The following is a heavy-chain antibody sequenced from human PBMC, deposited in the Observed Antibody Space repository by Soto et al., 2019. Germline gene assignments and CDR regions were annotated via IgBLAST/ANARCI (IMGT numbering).Heavy chain of an antibody. CDR3: AGVRIVVVPDAHKGVFGLDI. V-gene: IGHV1-18*04. Sequence: SSVKVSCKASGYTFTSYGISWVRQAPGQGLEWMGWISAYNGNTNYAQKLQDTVTMTTDTSTSTAYMELRCLRSDDTAVYYCAGVRIVVVPDAHKGVFGLDIWGQGPTVTVSS. CDR2: ISAYNGNT. CDR1: GYTFTSYG. J-gene: IGHJ3*02. D-gene: IGHD2-2*01.